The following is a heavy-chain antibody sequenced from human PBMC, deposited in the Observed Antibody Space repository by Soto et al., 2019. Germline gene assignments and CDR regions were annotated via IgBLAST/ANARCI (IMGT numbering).Heavy chain of an antibody. CDR3: AHGLRVATIGIDWFDP. J-gene: IGHJ5*02. D-gene: IGHD5-12*01. CDR2: IYWDDDK. Sequence: QITLKESGPTLVKPTQTLTLTCTFSGFSLSTSGVGVGWIRQPPGKALEWLALIYWDDDKRYSPSLKSRLTITKDTSKNQVVLTMTNMDPVDIATYYCAHGLRVATIGIDWFDPWGQGTLFTVSS. V-gene: IGHV2-5*02. CDR1: GFSLSTSGVG.